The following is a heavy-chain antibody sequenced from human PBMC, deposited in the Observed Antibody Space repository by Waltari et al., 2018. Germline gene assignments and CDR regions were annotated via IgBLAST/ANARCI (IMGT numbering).Heavy chain of an antibody. CDR3: ARGQEQQAYFAF. D-gene: IGHD1-1*01. V-gene: IGHV1-2*06. CDR2: IDPDRGST. CDR1: GYTFTGYL. Sequence: QVQLVQSGAEVKKPGASVKVSCKASGYTFTGYLMHWVRQAPGQGLEWMGRIDPDRGSTDYAQKFQGRVALTRDTSISTAYMEVSRLISDDTAIYYCARGQEQQAYFAFWGRGTLVIVSS. J-gene: IGHJ2*01.